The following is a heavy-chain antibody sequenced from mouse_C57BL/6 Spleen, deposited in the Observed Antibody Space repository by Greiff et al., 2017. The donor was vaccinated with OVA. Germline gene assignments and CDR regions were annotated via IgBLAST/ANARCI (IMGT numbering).Heavy chain of an antibody. V-gene: IGHV1-26*01. J-gene: IGHJ3*01. Sequence: EVKLQQSGPELVKPGASVKISCKASGYTFTDYYMNWVKQSHGKSLEWIGDINPNNGGTSYNQKFKGKATLTVDKSSSTAYMELRSLTSEDSAVYYCARPRRGAWFAYWGQGTLVTVSA. CDR1: GYTFTDYY. CDR2: INPNNGGT. CDR3: ARPRRGAWFAY.